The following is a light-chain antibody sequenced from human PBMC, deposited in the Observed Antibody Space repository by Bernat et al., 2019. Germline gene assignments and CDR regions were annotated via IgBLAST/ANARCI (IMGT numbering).Light chain of an antibody. CDR3: QVYDNSPPAYT. Sequence: IVLTQSPGTLSLSPGETATLSCRASQSVSSSYLAWYQHKPGQAPRLLMYGTSSRATGIPDRFSGSVSGTDFTLTISRLEPDDFAVNYCQVYDNSPPAYTFGQGTKLEIQ. V-gene: IGKV3-20*01. J-gene: IGKJ2*01. CDR1: QSVSSSY. CDR2: GTS.